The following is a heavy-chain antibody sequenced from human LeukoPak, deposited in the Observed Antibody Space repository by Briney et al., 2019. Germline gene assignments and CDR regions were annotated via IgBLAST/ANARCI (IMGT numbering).Heavy chain of an antibody. CDR3: ARWRTGTIFDY. J-gene: IGHJ4*02. CDR2: ISYDGSNK. CDR1: GFTFSSYG. D-gene: IGHD1-7*01. V-gene: IGHV3-30*03. Sequence: PGGSLRLSCAASGFTFSSYGMHWVRQAPGKGLEWVALISYDGSNKDYADSVKGRFTISRDNSKNTLYLQMNSLRPEGTAVYYCARWRTGTIFDYWGQGTLVIVSS.